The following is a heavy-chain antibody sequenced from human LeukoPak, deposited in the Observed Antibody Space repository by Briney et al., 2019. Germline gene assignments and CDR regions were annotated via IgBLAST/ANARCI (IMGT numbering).Heavy chain of an antibody. D-gene: IGHD6-6*01. CDR1: GGSFSGYY. V-gene: IGHV4-34*01. Sequence: SETLSLTCAVYGGSFSGYYWSWIRQPAGKGLEWIGEINHSGSTNYNPSLKSRVTISVDTSKNQFSLKLSSVTAADTAVYYCATSYSSSSVWFDPWGQGTLVTVSS. J-gene: IGHJ5*02. CDR3: ATSYSSSSVWFDP. CDR2: INHSGST.